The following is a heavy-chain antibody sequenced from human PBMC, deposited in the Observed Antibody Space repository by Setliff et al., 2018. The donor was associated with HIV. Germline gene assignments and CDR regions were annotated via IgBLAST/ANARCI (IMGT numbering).Heavy chain of an antibody. D-gene: IGHD6-19*01. CDR2: IGGSGGSS. CDR3: AKSASWDLRGWLH. J-gene: IGHJ4*02. CDR1: GFSFSSYA. V-gene: IGHV3-23*01. Sequence: GGSLRLSCAATGFSFSSYAMNWVRRTPGKGLEWVSGIGGSGGSSYYADSVKGRFTVSRDYSQNTIYLQMSSLRVEDSAVYYCAKSASWDLRGWLHWGQGALVTVSS.